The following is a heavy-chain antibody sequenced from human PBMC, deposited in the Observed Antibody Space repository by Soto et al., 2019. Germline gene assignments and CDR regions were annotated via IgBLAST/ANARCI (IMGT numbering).Heavy chain of an antibody. J-gene: IGHJ4*02. V-gene: IGHV1-18*01. Sequence: QIQLVQSGTEVKKPGASVKVSCKASGYTLTNYGITWVRQAPGRGLEWMGWISAYNGNTNYAQKLQGRVTMTTDTSTNTAYMELRSLRSDDTAVYYCARDLEGRIYYDYWGQGTLVTVSS. D-gene: IGHD2-21*01. CDR1: GYTLTNYG. CDR3: ARDLEGRIYYDY. CDR2: ISAYNGNT.